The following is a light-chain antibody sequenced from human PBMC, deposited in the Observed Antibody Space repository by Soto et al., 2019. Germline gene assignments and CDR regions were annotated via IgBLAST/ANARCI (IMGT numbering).Light chain of an antibody. CDR3: CSYAGSSLVV. CDR2: DVS. CDR1: RSDVGGYNY. J-gene: IGLJ3*02. V-gene: IGLV2-11*01. Sequence: QSALTQPRSVSGSPGQSVTISCTGTRSDVGGYNYVSWYQQHPGKAPKLMIYDVSKRPSGVPDRFSGSKSDNTASLTISGLQAEDEADYYCCSYAGSSLVVFGGRTKLTVL.